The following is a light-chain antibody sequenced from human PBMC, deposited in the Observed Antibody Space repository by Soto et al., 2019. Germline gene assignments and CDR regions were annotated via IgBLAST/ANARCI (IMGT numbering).Light chain of an antibody. J-gene: IGLJ1*01. CDR3: TSYTSSSTNYV. Sequence: QSALTQPASLSGSPGQSITISCTGTSSYIGRYNYVSWYQQHPGKAPKLMIYEVSNRPSGVSNRFSGSKSGNTASLTISGLQAEDEADYYCTSYTSSSTNYVFGTGTKVTVL. CDR1: SSYIGRYNY. V-gene: IGLV2-14*01. CDR2: EVS.